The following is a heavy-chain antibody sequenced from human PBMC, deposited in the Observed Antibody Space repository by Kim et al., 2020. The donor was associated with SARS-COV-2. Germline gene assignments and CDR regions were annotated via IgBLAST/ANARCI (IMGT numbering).Heavy chain of an antibody. V-gene: IGHV3-9*01. Sequence: GGSLRLSCAASGFAFDDYSMHWVRQGPGKGLEWVACINGNGGSVGYADSVKGRFIISRDNAKSSLFLQMNSLRPEDTALYYCVKGFTGMRNVVIRAGMDV. CDR3: VKGFTGMRNVVIRAGMDV. CDR2: INGNGGSV. D-gene: IGHD3-3*01. CDR1: GFAFDDYS. J-gene: IGHJ6*01.